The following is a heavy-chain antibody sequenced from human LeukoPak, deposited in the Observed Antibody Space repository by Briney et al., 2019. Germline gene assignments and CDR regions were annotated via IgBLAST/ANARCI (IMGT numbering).Heavy chain of an antibody. CDR3: ARAERPDYYSSSWPPARFHDAFDI. CDR1: GGSFSGYY. CDR2: INHSGST. D-gene: IGHD6-13*01. J-gene: IGHJ3*02. Sequence: SETLSLTCAVYGGSFSGYYWSWIRQPPGKGLEWIGEINHSGSTNYNPSLKSRVTISVDTSKNQFSLKLSSVTAADTAVYYCARAERPDYYSSSWPPARFHDAFDIWGQGTMVTVSS. V-gene: IGHV4-34*01.